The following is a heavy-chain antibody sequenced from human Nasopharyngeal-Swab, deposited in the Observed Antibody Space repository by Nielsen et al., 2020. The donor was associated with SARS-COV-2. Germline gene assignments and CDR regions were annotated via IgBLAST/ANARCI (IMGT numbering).Heavy chain of an antibody. CDR2: IGTSDDT. J-gene: IGHJ4*02. Sequence: GESLKISCAASGFNFASFAMTWVRQAPGKGLKWVSTIGTSDDTYYTDSVKGRFAISRDNSKNKVYLQMDSLRPDDTALYYCAKTFLITPRTYDYWGQATLVTVSS. V-gene: IGHV3-23*01. CDR1: GFNFASFA. CDR3: AKTFLITPRTYDY. D-gene: IGHD4-23*01.